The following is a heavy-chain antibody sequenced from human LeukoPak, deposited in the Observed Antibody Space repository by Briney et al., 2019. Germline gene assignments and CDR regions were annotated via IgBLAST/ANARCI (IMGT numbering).Heavy chain of an antibody. CDR2: INPNSGGT. CDR3: ARGVVPAALVDY. V-gene: IGHV1-2*02. J-gene: IGHJ4*02. D-gene: IGHD2-2*01. Sequence: ASVKVSCNTSGYTFTDYYMHWVRQAPGQGLEWMGWINPNSGGTNYAQKFQGRVTMTRDTSISTAYMELSRLRSDDTAVYYCARGVVPAALVDYWGQGTLVTVSS. CDR1: GYTFTDYY.